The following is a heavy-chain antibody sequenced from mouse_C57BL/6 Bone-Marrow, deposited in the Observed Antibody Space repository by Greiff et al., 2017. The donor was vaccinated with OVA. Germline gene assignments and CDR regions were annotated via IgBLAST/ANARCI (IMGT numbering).Heavy chain of an antibody. CDR3: APITTVVPFAY. D-gene: IGHD1-1*01. Sequence: QVQLQQSGAELVKPGASVKLSCKASGYTFTSYWMQWVKQRPGQGLEWIGEIDPSDSYTNYNQKFKGKATLTVDTSSSTAYMQLSSLTSEDSAVYYCAPITTVVPFAYWGQGTLVTVSA. J-gene: IGHJ3*01. V-gene: IGHV1-50*01. CDR2: IDPSDSYT. CDR1: GYTFTSYW.